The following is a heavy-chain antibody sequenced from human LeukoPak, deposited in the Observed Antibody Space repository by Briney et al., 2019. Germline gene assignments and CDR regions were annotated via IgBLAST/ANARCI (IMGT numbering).Heavy chain of an antibody. CDR2: INHSGST. D-gene: IGHD1-1*01. V-gene: IGHV4-34*01. CDR3: ARRNGSNDAVDY. J-gene: IGHJ4*02. CDR1: GGSFSGYY. Sequence: SETLSLTCAVYGGSFSGYYWSWIRQPPGKGLEWIGEINHSGSTNYNPSLKSRVTISVDTSKNQFSLKLSSVTAADTAVYYCARRNGSNDAVDYWGQGILVTVSS.